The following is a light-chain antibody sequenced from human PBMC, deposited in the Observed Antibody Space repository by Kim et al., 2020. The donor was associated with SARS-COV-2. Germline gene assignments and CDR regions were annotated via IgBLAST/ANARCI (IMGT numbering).Light chain of an antibody. Sequence: DIQMTQSPSSLSASVGDRVTITCRASQAINNYLAWYQQKPGKAPKLLIYAASTLQSGVPSRFSGSGSGTDFTLTISNLQPEDVATYYCQKCNSAPWTFVPGTKVDIK. J-gene: IGKJ1*01. CDR2: AAS. CDR1: QAINNY. V-gene: IGKV1-27*01. CDR3: QKCNSAPWT.